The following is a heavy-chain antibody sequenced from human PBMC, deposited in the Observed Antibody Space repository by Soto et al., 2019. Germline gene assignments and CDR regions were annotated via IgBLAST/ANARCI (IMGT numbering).Heavy chain of an antibody. Sequence: QVQLVESGGGVVQPGRSLRLSCAASGFTFSSYGMHWVRQAPGKGLEWVAVISYDGSNKYYADSVKGRFTISRDNSKNTLYLQMNSLRAEDTAVYYCAKDLYDVVVVAATTDESWGQGTLVTVSS. CDR1: GFTFSSYG. D-gene: IGHD2-15*01. J-gene: IGHJ4*02. CDR3: AKDLYDVVVVAATTDES. CDR2: ISYDGSNK. V-gene: IGHV3-30*18.